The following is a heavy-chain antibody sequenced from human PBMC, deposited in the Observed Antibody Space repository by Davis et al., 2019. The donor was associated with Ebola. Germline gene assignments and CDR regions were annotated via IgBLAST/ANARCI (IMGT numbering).Heavy chain of an antibody. J-gene: IGHJ4*02. CDR2: IDTDGSTT. CDR1: EFTFRSYW. Sequence: GESLKISCVGSEFTFRSYWFHWVRQAPGKGLEWVSRIDTDGSTTNYADSVRGRFTISRDNAKNTLFLQMNSLRADDTAVYSGARDVGGRAGYWGQGTLVTVSS. V-gene: IGHV3-74*01. CDR3: ARDVGGRAGY.